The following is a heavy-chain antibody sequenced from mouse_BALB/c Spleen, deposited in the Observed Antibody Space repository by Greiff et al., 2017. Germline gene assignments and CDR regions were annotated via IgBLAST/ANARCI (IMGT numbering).Heavy chain of an antibody. CDR2: IDPANGNT. V-gene: IGHV14-3*02. Sequence: VQLQQSGAELVKPGASVKLSCTASGFNIKDTYMHWVKQRPEQGLEWIGRIDPANGNTKYDPKFQGKATITADTSSNTAYLQLSSLTSEDTAVYYCATIYYYGSNAMDYWGQGTSVTVSS. D-gene: IGHD1-1*01. J-gene: IGHJ4*01. CDR3: ATIYYYGSNAMDY. CDR1: GFNIKDTY.